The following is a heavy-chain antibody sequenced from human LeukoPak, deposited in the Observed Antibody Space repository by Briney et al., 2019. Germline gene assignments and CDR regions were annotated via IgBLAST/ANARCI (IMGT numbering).Heavy chain of an antibody. J-gene: IGHJ4*02. CDR1: GYTFTDYY. CDR3: AKDYSSSTYYFDY. D-gene: IGHD6-6*01. CDR2: INPNSGGT. Sequence: ASVKVSCKASGYTFTDYYLHWVRHAPGQGLEWMGWINPNSGGTNYAQNFQGRVTMTSNTSIRTVYMELSRLRSDDTAVYYCAKDYSSSTYYFDYWGQGTLVTVSS. V-gene: IGHV1-2*02.